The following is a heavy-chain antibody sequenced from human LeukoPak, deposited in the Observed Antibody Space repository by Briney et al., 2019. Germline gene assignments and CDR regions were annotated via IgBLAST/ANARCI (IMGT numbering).Heavy chain of an antibody. CDR2: VFYSGST. CDR3: ASGGLVSRYLDH. CDR1: GSSISSSTW. Sequence: KPSETLPLTCAVSGSSISSSTWWTWVRQAPGKGLEWIGEVFYSGSTNSNPSLKSRLTMSVDESKHEFSLKLASVTAADTAIYYCASGGLVSRYLDHWGQGTLVTVSP. V-gene: IGHV4-4*02. J-gene: IGHJ4*02. D-gene: IGHD5/OR15-5a*01.